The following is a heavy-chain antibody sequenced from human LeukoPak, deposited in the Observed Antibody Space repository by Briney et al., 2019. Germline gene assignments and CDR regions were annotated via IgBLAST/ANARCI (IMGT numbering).Heavy chain of an antibody. CDR1: GFSFSDYY. D-gene: IGHD2-8*02. CDR2: ISSRSTYI. Sequence: GGSLRLSCTVSGFSFSDYYMSWIRQAPGKGLEWISYISSRSTYISDADSVKDRFTISRDNAKNLLFLQMNSLRVEDTALYYCARGGTGAFDYWGQGILVTVSS. J-gene: IGHJ4*02. CDR3: ARGGTGAFDY. V-gene: IGHV3-11*06.